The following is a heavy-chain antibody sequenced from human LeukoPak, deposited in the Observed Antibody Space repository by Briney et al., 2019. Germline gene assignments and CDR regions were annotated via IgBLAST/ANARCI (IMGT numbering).Heavy chain of an antibody. CDR1: GYSFTSYG. V-gene: IGHV1-18*01. J-gene: IGHJ5*02. CDR2: ISTDNGNT. Sequence: EASVKVSCKTSGYSFTSYGINWVRQAPGQGLEWMGWISTDNGNTDYAQNLQGRVTMTTDTSTSTAYMELRSLRSDDTAVYYCARQPSALDRFDPWGQGTLVTVSS. D-gene: IGHD1-14*01. CDR3: ARQPSALDRFDP.